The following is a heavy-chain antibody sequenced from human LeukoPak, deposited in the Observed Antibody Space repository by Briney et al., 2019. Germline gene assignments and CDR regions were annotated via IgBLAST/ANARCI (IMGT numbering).Heavy chain of an antibody. CDR1: GFTFSSYS. J-gene: IGHJ4*02. Sequence: GGSLRLSCAASGFTFSSYSMNWVRQAPGKGLEWVSSISSSGSYIFYADSVKGRFTISRDNAKNSLYLKMNSLRAEDTAVYYCARVMHGYNSSYYLWGQGTLVTVSS. CDR2: ISSSGSYI. D-gene: IGHD3-22*01. CDR3: ARVMHGYNSSYYL. V-gene: IGHV3-21*01.